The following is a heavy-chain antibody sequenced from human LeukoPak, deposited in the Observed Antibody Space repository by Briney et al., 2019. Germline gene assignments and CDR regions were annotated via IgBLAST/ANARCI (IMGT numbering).Heavy chain of an antibody. CDR3: ARILSVGDRGFDAFDI. J-gene: IGHJ3*02. V-gene: IGHV2-70*01. CDR2: IDWDDDK. Sequence: GPALVKPTQTLTLTCTFSGFSLSTTGMCVAWIRQPPGKAREWLALIDWDDDKFYSTSLKTRLTISKDTSKNQVVLTMTNMDPVDTATYYCARILSVGDRGFDAFDIWGPGTMVTVSS. D-gene: IGHD3-16*01. CDR1: GFSLSTTGMC.